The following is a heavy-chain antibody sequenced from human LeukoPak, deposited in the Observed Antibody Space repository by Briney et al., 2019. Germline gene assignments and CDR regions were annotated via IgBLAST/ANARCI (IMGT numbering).Heavy chain of an antibody. J-gene: IGHJ6*02. CDR1: GYALTSYD. Sequence: ASVKGSCTASGYALTSYDINWVRRATGQGHEWIGWMKPNSGNTGYAQKFHGRVTMTRNTSISTAYMELSSLRSEDTAVYYCARGRDVLRYFDWLRYYYYGMDVWGQGSTVTVSS. CDR2: MKPNSGNT. CDR3: ARGRDVLRYFDWLRYYYYGMDV. D-gene: IGHD3-9*01. V-gene: IGHV1-8*01.